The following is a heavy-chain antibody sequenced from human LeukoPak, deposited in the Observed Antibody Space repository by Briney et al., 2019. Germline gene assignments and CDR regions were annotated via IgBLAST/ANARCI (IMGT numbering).Heavy chain of an antibody. Sequence: EASVKVSCKASGYSFTSHYMHWVRQAPGQGLEWMGLINPSGSSTLYAQKFQGRVTTTRDMSTTTDYMELSSLRSEDTAVYYCARDNSVGDIAWWFDPWGQGTLVTVSS. V-gene: IGHV1-46*01. CDR2: INPSGSST. J-gene: IGHJ5*02. CDR1: GYSFTSHY. D-gene: IGHD3-16*02. CDR3: ARDNSVGDIAWWFDP.